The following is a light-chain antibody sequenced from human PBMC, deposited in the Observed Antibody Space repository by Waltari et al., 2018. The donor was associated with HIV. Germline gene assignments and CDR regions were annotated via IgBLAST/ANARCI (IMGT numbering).Light chain of an antibody. Sequence: DIVMTQSPDSLTVSLGERATINCKSGQTLLNRSNNKNYLSWDQQKPGQPPKLLFYWASTRESGVPDRFSGSGSGTDFTLTIRSLQAEDVAVYYCQQYDTTPWTFGQGTKVEIK. J-gene: IGKJ1*01. CDR2: WAS. V-gene: IGKV4-1*01. CDR3: QQYDTTPWT. CDR1: QTLLNRSNNKNY.